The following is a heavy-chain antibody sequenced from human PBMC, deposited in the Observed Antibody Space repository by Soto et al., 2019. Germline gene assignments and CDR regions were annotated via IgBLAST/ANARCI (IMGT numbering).Heavy chain of an antibody. CDR1: GGTFSSYA. CDR2: IIPIFGTA. J-gene: IGHJ4*02. D-gene: IGHD3-22*01. V-gene: IGHV1-69*01. Sequence: QVQLVQSGAEVKKPGSSVKVSCKASGGTFSSYAISWVRQAPGQGLEWMGGIIPIFGTANYAQKFQGRVTITADESTSTAYMELSSLRSEGTAVYYCARDAKSSGYFGPDYFDYWGQGTLVTVSS. CDR3: ARDAKSSGYFGPDYFDY.